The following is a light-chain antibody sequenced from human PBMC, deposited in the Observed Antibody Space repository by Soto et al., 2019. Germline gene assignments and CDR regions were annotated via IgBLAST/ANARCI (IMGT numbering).Light chain of an antibody. CDR1: SSDVGGYNY. CDR3: SSYTSSSSRV. Sequence: QSALTQPASVSGSPGQSNTISCTGTSSDVGGYNYVSWYQQHPGKAPKLMIYDVSNRPSGVSNRFSGSKSGNTASLTISGLQAEDEADYYCSSYTSSSSRVFGGGTKLTVL. CDR2: DVS. V-gene: IGLV2-14*01. J-gene: IGLJ2*01.